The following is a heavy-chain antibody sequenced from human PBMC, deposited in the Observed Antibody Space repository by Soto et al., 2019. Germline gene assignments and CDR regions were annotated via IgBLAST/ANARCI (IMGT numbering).Heavy chain of an antibody. CDR1: GGSISSGGYS. CDR3: ARLGYCSGGSCPDNWFDP. CDR2: IYHSGST. Sequence: QLQLQESGSGLVKPSQTLSLTCAVSGGSISSGGYSWRWIRQPPGKGLEWIGYIYHSGSTYYNPSLTSRVTISVDRSKNQFSLKLSSVTAADTAVYYCARLGYCSGGSCPDNWFDPWGQGTLVTVSS. D-gene: IGHD2-15*01. J-gene: IGHJ5*02. V-gene: IGHV4-30-2*01.